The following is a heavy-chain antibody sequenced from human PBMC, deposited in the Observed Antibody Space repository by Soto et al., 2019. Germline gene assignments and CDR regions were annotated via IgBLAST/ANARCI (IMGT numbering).Heavy chain of an antibody. CDR3: ARDPVYCTNGVCYSPNAFDI. V-gene: IGHV3-21*01. J-gene: IGHJ3*02. Sequence: GGSLRLSCAASGFTFSSYSMNWVRQAPGKGLEWVSSISSSSSYIYYADSVKGRFTISRDNAKNSLYLQMNSLRAEDTAVYYCARDPVYCTNGVCYSPNAFDIWGQGTMVTVSS. CDR1: GFTFSSYS. CDR2: ISSSSSYI. D-gene: IGHD2-8*01.